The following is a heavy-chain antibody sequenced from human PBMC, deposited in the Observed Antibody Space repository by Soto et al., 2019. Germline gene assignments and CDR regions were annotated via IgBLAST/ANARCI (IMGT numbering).Heavy chain of an antibody. D-gene: IGHD4-17*01. CDR2: IYYSGST. Sequence: QVQLQESGPGLVKPSQTLSLTCTVSGGSISSGGYYWSWVRQHPGKGLDLIGYIYYSGSTYYNPSLNSRVIRSLDTSKNQYSLKLSSVTAADTAVYYCARVWGYGGNSRFDYWGQGTLVIDSS. J-gene: IGHJ4*02. CDR3: ARVWGYGGNSRFDY. V-gene: IGHV4-31*03. CDR1: GGSISSGGYY.